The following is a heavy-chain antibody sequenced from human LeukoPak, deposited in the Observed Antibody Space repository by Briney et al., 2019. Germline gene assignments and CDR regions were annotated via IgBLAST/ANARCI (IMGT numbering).Heavy chain of an antibody. CDR3: AGHLGYCSGGSCYSKNAFDI. J-gene: IGHJ3*02. V-gene: IGHV1-46*01. D-gene: IGHD2-15*01. CDR1: GYAFTGYY. CDR2: INPSGGST. Sequence: ASVKVSCKASGYAFTGYYMHWVRQAPGQGLEWMGWINPSGGSTSYAQKFQGRVTMTRDTSTSTVYMELSSLRSEDTAVYYCAGHLGYCSGGSCYSKNAFDIRGQGTMVTVSS.